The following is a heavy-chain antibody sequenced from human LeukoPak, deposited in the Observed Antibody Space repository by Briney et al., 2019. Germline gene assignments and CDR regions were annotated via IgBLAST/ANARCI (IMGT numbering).Heavy chain of an antibody. J-gene: IGHJ4*02. Sequence: GGSLRLSCAASGFTFDDYAMHWVRQAPGKGLEWVSGISWNSGSIGYADSVKGRFTISRDNAKNPLYLQMNSLRAEDTALYYCAKDTSSGWYLDYWGQGTLVTVSS. CDR1: GFTFDDYA. V-gene: IGHV3-9*01. CDR2: ISWNSGSI. CDR3: AKDTSSGWYLDY. D-gene: IGHD6-19*01.